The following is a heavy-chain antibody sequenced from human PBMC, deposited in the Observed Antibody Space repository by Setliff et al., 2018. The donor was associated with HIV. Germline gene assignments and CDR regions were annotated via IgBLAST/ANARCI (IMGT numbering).Heavy chain of an antibody. CDR1: GDAFTDYY. CDR2: INPNSGGT. V-gene: IGHV1-2*02. Sequence: GASVTVSCKASGDAFTDYYIHWVRQAPGQGLEWMGWINPNSGGTNYAQKFQGRVTMTRDTSISTAFMDLSRLRSDDTAVYYCARDPGYKSSWYGAFDIWGQGTMVTVSS. D-gene: IGHD6-13*01. CDR3: ARDPGYKSSWYGAFDI. J-gene: IGHJ3*02.